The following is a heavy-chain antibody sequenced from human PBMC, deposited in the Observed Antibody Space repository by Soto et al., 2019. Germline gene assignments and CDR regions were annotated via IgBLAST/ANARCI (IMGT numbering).Heavy chain of an antibody. J-gene: IGHJ4*02. Sequence: VQLVESGGGVVQPGRSLRLSCVASEFIFSSHLMHWVRQAPGKGLEWVAFISNDGDYKNYADSVKGRFTISRDNSKDTVYLEIHSLRPEDTALYHCARDEAFSAPYYLDYRGQGTLVIVS. V-gene: IGHV3-30*03. CDR3: ARDEAFSAPYYLDY. CDR2: ISNDGDYK. D-gene: IGHD1-26*01. CDR1: EFIFSSHL.